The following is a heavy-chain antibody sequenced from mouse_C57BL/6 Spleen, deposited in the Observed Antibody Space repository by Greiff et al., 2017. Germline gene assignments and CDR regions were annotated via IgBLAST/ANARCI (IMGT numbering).Heavy chain of an antibody. V-gene: IGHV14-2*01. D-gene: IGHD2-5*01. Sequence: VHVKQSGAELVKPGASVKLSCTASGFNIKDYYMHWVKQRTEQGLEWIGRIDPEDGETKYAPKFQGKATITADTSSNTAYLQLSSLTSEDTAVYYCARGAYYSNYYYAMDYWGQGTSVTVSS. CDR2: IDPEDGET. CDR3: ARGAYYSNYYYAMDY. CDR1: GFNIKDYY. J-gene: IGHJ4*01.